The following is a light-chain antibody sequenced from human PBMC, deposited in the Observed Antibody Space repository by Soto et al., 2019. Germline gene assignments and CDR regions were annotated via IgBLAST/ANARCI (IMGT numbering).Light chain of an antibody. J-gene: IGLJ1*01. V-gene: IGLV2-8*01. CDR1: SSDVGAYNY. Sequence: HSELTQAPSGSGFPGQSGSISCTRTSSDVGAYNYVSWYQQHPGKAPKLMIYEVSKRPSGVPDRFSGSKSGNTASLTVSGLQAEDEADYYCSSYAGSNNFFYVLGTGTKVTVL. CDR3: SSYAGSNNFFYV. CDR2: EVS.